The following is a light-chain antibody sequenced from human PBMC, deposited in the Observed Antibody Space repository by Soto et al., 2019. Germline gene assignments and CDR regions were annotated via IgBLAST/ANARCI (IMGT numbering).Light chain of an antibody. V-gene: IGLV4-60*02. CDR1: SGHADYI. J-gene: IGLJ3*02. Sequence: QAVVTQSSSASASVGSSVTFTCTLSSGHADYIIAWHQQQPGKAPRFLMRLERGGNYNRGSGVSDRFSCSSSGANRYLTISNVQFEDDCGYSSETCDSNSLVFGGGTKLTVL. CDR3: ETCDSNSLV. CDR2: LERGGNY.